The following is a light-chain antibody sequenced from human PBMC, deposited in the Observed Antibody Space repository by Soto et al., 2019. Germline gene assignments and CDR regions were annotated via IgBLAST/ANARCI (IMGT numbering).Light chain of an antibody. CDR3: SSYTSATTYV. CDR2: DVS. V-gene: IGLV2-14*01. Sequence: QSALTQPASVSGSPGQSITISCTGTSSDVGAYSYDSWYQQYPGEAPKVIIYDVSHRPAGVSNRFSGSKSGNTASLTISGLQTQDEADYYCSSYTSATTYVFGPGTKLTVL. J-gene: IGLJ1*01. CDR1: SSDVGAYSY.